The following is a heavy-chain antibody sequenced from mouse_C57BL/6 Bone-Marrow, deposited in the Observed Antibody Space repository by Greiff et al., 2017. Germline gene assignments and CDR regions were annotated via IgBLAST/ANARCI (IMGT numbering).Heavy chain of an antibody. CDR1: GYTFTSYW. Sequence: VHLVESGAELVKPGASVKMSCKASGYTFTSYWITWVKQRPGQGLEWIGDIYPGSGSTNYNEKFKSKATLTVDTSSSTAYMQLSSLTSEDSAVYYCARQLRGWFAYWGQGTLVTVSA. CDR2: IYPGSGST. CDR3: ARQLRGWFAY. V-gene: IGHV1-55*01. J-gene: IGHJ3*01. D-gene: IGHD3-2*02.